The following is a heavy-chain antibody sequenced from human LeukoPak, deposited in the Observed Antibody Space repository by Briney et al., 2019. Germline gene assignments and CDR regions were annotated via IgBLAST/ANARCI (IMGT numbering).Heavy chain of an antibody. CDR3: ARGSYSFDC. J-gene: IGHJ4*02. D-gene: IGHD1-26*01. CDR2: ISSSSRTM. V-gene: IGHV3-48*02. CDR1: GFTFSTYN. Sequence: GGSLRLSCAASGFTFSTYNMNWVRQAPGKGLEWVSYISSSSRTMYYADSVKGRFTISRDNAKNSLYLQMNSLRDEDTAVYYCARGSYSFDCWGQVTLVTVSS.